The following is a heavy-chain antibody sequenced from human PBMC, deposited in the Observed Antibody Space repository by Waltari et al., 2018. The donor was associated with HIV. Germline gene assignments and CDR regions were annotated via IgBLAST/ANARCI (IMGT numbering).Heavy chain of an antibody. Sequence: QVQLVQSGAEVKKPGASVKVSCKASGYTFTNFNMHWVRQAPGQGLDWMGIIDPSGGRTVYARKFQGRVTMTRDTSTSTLYMELSSLRSEDTAVYYCARGFSGFDYWGQGTLVTVSS. V-gene: IGHV1-46*01. CDR1: GYTFTNFN. J-gene: IGHJ4*02. CDR3: ARGFSGFDY. CDR2: IDPSGGRT.